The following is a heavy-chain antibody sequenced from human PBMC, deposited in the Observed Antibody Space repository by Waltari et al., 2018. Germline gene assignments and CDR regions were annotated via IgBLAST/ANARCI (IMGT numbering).Heavy chain of an antibody. CDR3: AAYSSSWSRVWYFDL. Sequence: QVQLVESGGGVVQPGGSLRLSCAASGFTFSSYGMHWVRQAPGKGLEWVAFIRYDGSNKYYADSVKGRFTISRDNSKNTLYLQMNSLRAEDTAVYYCAAYSSSWSRVWYFDLWGRGTLVTVSS. J-gene: IGHJ2*01. CDR2: IRYDGSNK. V-gene: IGHV3-30*02. CDR1: GFTFSSYG. D-gene: IGHD6-13*01.